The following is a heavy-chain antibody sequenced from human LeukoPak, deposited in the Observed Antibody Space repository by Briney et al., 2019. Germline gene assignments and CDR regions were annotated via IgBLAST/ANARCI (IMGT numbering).Heavy chain of an antibody. CDR3: ARQNDRSHDY. V-gene: IGHV4-39*01. Sequence: SETLSLTCTVSGGSISRSSYYWGWIRQPPGKGLEWIGSIYYSGTTYSNPSLKSRVTISVDTSKNQFSLKLRSVTAADTAMYYCARQNDRSHDYWGQGTLVTVSS. CDR1: GGSISRSSYY. J-gene: IGHJ4*02. D-gene: IGHD1-1*01. CDR2: IYYSGTT.